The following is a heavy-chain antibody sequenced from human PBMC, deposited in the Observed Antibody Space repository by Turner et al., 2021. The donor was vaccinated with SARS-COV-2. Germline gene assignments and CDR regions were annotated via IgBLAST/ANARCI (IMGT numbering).Heavy chain of an antibody. J-gene: IGHJ6*02. CDR3: ARLMDAAMDYYGTDV. Sequence: QLQLLESGAGLVKPSETLSLTGTVSGGSISSSSDYWGWIRQPPGKGLEWIGNIYYSGGAYYNPSLKIRVTISADPSKNQFSLKLTSVTAADTAVYYCARLMDAAMDYYGTDVWGQGTTVTVSS. CDR2: IYYSGGA. V-gene: IGHV4-39*01. CDR1: GGSISSSSDY. D-gene: IGHD5-18*01.